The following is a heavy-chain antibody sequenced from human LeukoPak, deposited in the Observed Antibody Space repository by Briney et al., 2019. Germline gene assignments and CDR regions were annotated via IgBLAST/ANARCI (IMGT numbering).Heavy chain of an antibody. CDR1: GFTFKRYA. CDR3: AKQIVVVVPAAMYATTFDI. D-gene: IGHD2-2*01. CDR2: ISGSGWST. J-gene: IGHJ3*02. Sequence: GGSLRLSCAPSGFTFKRYAMIWLRQAPAKGLEWVSAISGSGWSTYYADSVKGRFPLSRDNSKNTLYLQMNSLRAEDTAVYYCAKQIVVVVPAAMYATTFDIWGQGTMVTVSS. V-gene: IGHV3-23*01.